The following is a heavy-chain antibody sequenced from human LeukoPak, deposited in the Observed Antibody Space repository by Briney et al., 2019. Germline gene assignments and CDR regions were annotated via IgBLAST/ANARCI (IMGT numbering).Heavy chain of an antibody. V-gene: IGHV3-15*07. CDR3: STDPWHGMDV. CDR1: NFTFSNTW. Sequence: PGGSLRLSCAASNFTFSNTWMNWVRQAPEKGLEWVGRIKTVTDGGTTDYAAPVKGRFIISGDDSKNTLFLQMNSLKTEDTAVYYCSTDPWHGMDVWGQGTTVTVSS. J-gene: IGHJ6*02. CDR2: IKTVTDGGTT. D-gene: IGHD5-24*01.